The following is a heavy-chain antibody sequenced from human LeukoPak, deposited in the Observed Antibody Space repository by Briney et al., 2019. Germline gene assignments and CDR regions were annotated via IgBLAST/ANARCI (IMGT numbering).Heavy chain of an antibody. CDR3: AEHSSGYYLR. J-gene: IGHJ4*02. CDR1: GGSFSGYY. CDR2: INHSGST. Sequence: SETVSLTCAVYGGSFSGYYWSWIRQPPGKGLEWIGEINHSGSTNYNPSLKSRVTISVDTSKNQFSLKLSSVTAADTTAYYCAEHSSGYYLRWGQGTLVTVSS. D-gene: IGHD3-22*01. V-gene: IGHV4-34*01.